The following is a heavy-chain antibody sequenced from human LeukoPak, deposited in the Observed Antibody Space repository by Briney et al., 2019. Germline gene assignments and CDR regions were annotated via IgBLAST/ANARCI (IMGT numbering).Heavy chain of an antibody. CDR2: ISWNSGSI. J-gene: IGHJ4*02. Sequence: GGSLRLSCAASGFTFDDYAMHWVRQAPGKGLEWVSGISWNSGSIGYADSVKGRFTISRDNAKNSLYLQMNSLRAEDTALYYCAKARSIAVAGTIDYWGQGTLVTVSS. D-gene: IGHD6-19*01. CDR3: AKARSIAVAGTIDY. V-gene: IGHV3-9*01. CDR1: GFTFDDYA.